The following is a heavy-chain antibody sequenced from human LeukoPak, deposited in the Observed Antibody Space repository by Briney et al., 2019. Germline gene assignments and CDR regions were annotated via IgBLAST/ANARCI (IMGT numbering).Heavy chain of an antibody. CDR1: GGSISSYY. CDR2: IYTSGNT. Sequence: SETLSLTCTVSGGSISSYYWSWIRQPAGKGLEWIGRIYTSGNTNYNPSIKSRVTMSVDTSKNQFSLKLNSVTAADTAVYYCARDSTTWHGGLFDYWGQGTLVTVSS. CDR3: ARDSTTWHGGLFDY. V-gene: IGHV4-4*07. J-gene: IGHJ4*02. D-gene: IGHD6-13*01.